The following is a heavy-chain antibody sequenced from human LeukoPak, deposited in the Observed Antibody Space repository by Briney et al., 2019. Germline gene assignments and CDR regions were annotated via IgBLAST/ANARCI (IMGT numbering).Heavy chain of an antibody. D-gene: IGHD3-22*01. CDR1: GFTFSSYA. Sequence: PGGSLRLSCAASGFTFSSYAMSWVRQAPGKGLEWVSAISGSGGSTYYADSVKGRFTISRDNSKNTLYLQMNSLRAEDTAVYYCAKDLVLTYYYDSSGYYGVFDYWGQGTLVTVSS. CDR2: ISGSGGST. J-gene: IGHJ4*02. CDR3: AKDLVLTYYYDSSGYYGVFDY. V-gene: IGHV3-23*01.